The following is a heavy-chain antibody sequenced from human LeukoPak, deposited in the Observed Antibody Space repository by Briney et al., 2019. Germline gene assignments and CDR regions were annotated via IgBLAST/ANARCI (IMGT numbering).Heavy chain of an antibody. CDR3: AGARDSSIDY. CDR2: IYTSGST. D-gene: IGHD3-22*01. J-gene: IGHJ4*02. Sequence: PSETLSLTCTVSGGSISSYYWSWIRQPPGKELEWIGYIYTSGSTNYNPSLKSRVTISVDTSKNQFSLKLSSVTAADTAVYYCAGARDSSIDYWGQGTLVTVSS. CDR1: GGSISSYY. V-gene: IGHV4-4*09.